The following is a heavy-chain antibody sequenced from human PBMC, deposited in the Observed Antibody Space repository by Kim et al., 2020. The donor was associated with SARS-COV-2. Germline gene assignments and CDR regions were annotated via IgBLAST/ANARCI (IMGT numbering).Heavy chain of an antibody. V-gene: IGHV1-69*01. J-gene: IGHJ4*02. Sequence: QKFQGRVTITADESTSTAYMELSSLRSEDTAVYYCASPDGSGWYPYYFDYWGQGTLVTVSS. CDR3: ASPDGSGWYPYYFDY. D-gene: IGHD6-19*01.